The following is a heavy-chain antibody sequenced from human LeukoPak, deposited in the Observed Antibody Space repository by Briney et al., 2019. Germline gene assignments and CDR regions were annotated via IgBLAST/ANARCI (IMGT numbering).Heavy chain of an antibody. V-gene: IGHV3-23*01. Sequence: GGSLRLSCAASGFTFSSYAMSWVRQAPGKGLEWVSAISGSGGSTYYADSVKGRFTISRDNYKNTLYLQMNSLRAEDTAVYYCAKLPLWFGVQWFDPWGQGTLVTVSS. CDR3: AKLPLWFGVQWFDP. CDR1: GFTFSSYA. J-gene: IGHJ5*02. CDR2: ISGSGGST. D-gene: IGHD3-10*01.